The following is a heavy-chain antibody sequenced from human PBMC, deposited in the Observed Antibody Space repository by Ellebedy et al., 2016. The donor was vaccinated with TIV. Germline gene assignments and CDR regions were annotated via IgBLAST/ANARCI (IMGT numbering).Heavy chain of an antibody. CDR1: GFIFSSYD. CDR3: AKVGEAGRGFDS. V-gene: IGHV3-30*02. D-gene: IGHD1-26*01. Sequence: PGGSLRLSCAASGFIFSSYDMHWVRQAPGKGLEWVAFIRFDGTKKYYADSVMGRFTTSRDSSKNTLYLQMSSLRSEDSAVYYCAKVGEAGRGFDSWGQGTLVTVSS. CDR2: IRFDGTKK. J-gene: IGHJ4*02.